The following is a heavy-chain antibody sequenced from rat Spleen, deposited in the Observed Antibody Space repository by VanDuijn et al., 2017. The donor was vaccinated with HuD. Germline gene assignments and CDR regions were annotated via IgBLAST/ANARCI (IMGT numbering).Heavy chain of an antibody. D-gene: IGHD1-1*01. J-gene: IGHJ2*01. CDR1: GFTFSNYD. V-gene: IGHV5-25*01. CDR3: ARQGTRWYYFDY. Sequence: EVQLVESGGGLVQPGRSMKLSCAASGFTFSNYDMAWVRQAPTKGLEWVASISFDGSSTYYRDSVKGRFTFSRDNAKNTLYLQMDSLRSEDTATYYCARQGTRWYYFDYWGQGVMVTVSS. CDR2: ISFDGSST.